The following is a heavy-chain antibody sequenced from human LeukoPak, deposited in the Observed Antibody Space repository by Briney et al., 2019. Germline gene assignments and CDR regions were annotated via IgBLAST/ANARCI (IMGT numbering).Heavy chain of an antibody. D-gene: IGHD3-3*01. CDR3: ARDRDEGLGGFLEYY. CDR2: IIPIFGTA. Sequence: RASVKVSCKASGGTFSSYAISWVRQAPGQGLEWMGGIIPIFGTANYAQKFQGRVTITADEYTSTAYMELSSLRSEDTAVYYCARDRDEGLGGFLEYYWGQGTLVTVSS. J-gene: IGHJ4*02. V-gene: IGHV1-69*13. CDR1: GGTFSSYA.